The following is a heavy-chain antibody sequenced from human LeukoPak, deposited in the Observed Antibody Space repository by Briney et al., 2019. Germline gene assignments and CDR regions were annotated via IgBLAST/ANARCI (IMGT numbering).Heavy chain of an antibody. V-gene: IGHV3-23*01. CDR3: ARDSVHCCIFDY. J-gene: IGHJ4*02. CDR1: GLTFSDYS. D-gene: IGHD5/OR15-5a*01. Sequence: GGSLRLSCAASGLTFSDYSMTWVRQAPGKGLFWVSGISAGGGSTYYADSVKGRFTISRDNSRNTLYLQMNSLRAEDTAVYYCARDSVHCCIFDYWGQGTLVTVSS. CDR2: ISAGGGST.